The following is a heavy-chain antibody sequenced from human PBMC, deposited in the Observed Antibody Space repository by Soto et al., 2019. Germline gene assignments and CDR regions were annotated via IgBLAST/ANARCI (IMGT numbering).Heavy chain of an antibody. CDR1: GFTFSSYA. CDR2: IKGNGGSK. CDR3: ARDPTVGDYSG. Sequence: GGSLRLSCAASGFTFSSYAMSWVRQAPGKGLEWVANIKGNGGSKYYVDSVRGRFTISRDNAKNSLYLQMNNLRVEDTAIYYCARDPTVGDYSGWGQGTQVTVSS. J-gene: IGHJ4*02. D-gene: IGHD4-4*01. V-gene: IGHV3-7*01.